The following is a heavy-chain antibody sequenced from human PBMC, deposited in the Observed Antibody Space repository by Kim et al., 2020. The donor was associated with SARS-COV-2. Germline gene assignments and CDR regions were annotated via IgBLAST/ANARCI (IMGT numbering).Heavy chain of an antibody. CDR3: AKALLRGVNYYYYGMDV. Sequence: VKGRFTNSRENSKNTLYLQMNSLRAEDTALFYCAKALLRGVNYYYYGMDVWGQGTTVTVSS. V-gene: IGHV3-30*02. J-gene: IGHJ6*02. D-gene: IGHD3-10*01.